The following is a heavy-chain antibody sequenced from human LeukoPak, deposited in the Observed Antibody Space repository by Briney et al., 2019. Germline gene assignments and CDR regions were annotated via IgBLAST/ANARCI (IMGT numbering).Heavy chain of an antibody. Sequence: GGSLRLSCAASGFTFRSYGMHWVRQAPGKGLDWVAVISYDGTNKYYADSVKGRFTVSRDEAKNSMYLQMNSLRDEDTAVYYCARDAGSSWYWGALDIWGQGTVVTVSS. D-gene: IGHD6-13*01. V-gene: IGHV3-30*03. CDR2: ISYDGTNK. J-gene: IGHJ3*02. CDR1: GFTFRSYG. CDR3: ARDAGSSWYWGALDI.